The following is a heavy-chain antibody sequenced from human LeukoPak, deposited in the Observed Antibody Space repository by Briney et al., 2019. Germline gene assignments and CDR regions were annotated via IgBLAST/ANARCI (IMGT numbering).Heavy chain of an antibody. CDR2: ISYDAKSN. J-gene: IGHJ4*02. CDR3: ARRAGAYSHPYDY. D-gene: IGHD4/OR15-4a*01. V-gene: IGHV3-30*03. Sequence: GGSLRLSCVTSGFTFSSYGMHWVRQVPGKGLEWVAVISYDAKSNYHVDSVKGRFTISRDNSKNTLYLQMNSLRAEDTAVYYCARRAGAYSHPYDYWGQGTLVTVSS. CDR1: GFTFSSYG.